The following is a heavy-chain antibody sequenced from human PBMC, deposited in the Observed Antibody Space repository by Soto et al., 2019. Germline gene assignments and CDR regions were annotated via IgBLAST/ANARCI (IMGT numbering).Heavy chain of an antibody. CDR1: GFTFGDYA. CDR3: TRAYCSSTSCYMLRGIAVDY. D-gene: IGHD2-2*02. CDR2: IRSKAYGGTT. V-gene: IGHV3-49*03. J-gene: IGHJ4*02. Sequence: GGSLRLSCTASGFTFGDYAMSWFRQAPGKGLEWVGFIRSKAYGGTTEYAASVKGRFTISRDDSKSIAYLQMNSLKTEDTAVYYCTRAYCSSTSCYMLRGIAVDYWGQGTLVTVSS.